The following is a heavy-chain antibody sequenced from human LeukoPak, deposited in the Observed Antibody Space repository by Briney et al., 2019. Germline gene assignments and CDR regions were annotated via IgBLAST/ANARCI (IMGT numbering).Heavy chain of an antibody. J-gene: IGHJ4*02. V-gene: IGHV4-34*01. D-gene: IGHD3-22*01. CDR2: INHSGRT. Sequence: SETLSLTCAVYGGSFCSYYWTWIRQPPGKGLEWIGEINHSGRTYYNPSLKSRVTISIDTSKNQFFLQLSSVTAADTAVYYCARGSRYYDGISKWGQGTLVTVSS. CDR1: GGSFCSYY. CDR3: ARGSRYYDGISK.